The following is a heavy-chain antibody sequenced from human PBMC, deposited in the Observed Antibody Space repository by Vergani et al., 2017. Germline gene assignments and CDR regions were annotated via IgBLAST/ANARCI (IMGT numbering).Heavy chain of an antibody. CDR2: ISSSGSTI. Sequence: VQLVESGGGLVQPGGSLRLSCAASGFTFSSYEMNWVRQAPGKGLEWVSYISSSGSTIYYADSVKGRFTISRDNAKNSLYLQMNSLRAEDTAVYYCAKVKDIVVVPAAIRAFDIWGQGTMVTVSS. J-gene: IGHJ3*02. CDR1: GFTFSSYE. CDR3: AKVKDIVVVPAAIRAFDI. D-gene: IGHD2-2*02. V-gene: IGHV3-48*03.